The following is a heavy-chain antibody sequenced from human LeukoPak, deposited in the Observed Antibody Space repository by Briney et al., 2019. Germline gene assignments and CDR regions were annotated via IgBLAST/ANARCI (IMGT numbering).Heavy chain of an antibody. J-gene: IGHJ5*02. Sequence: GASVKVSCKASGYAFTNYPMNWVRQAPGQGLEWMGWINPNSGGTNYAQKFQGRVTMTRDTSISTAYMELSRLRSDDTAVYYCARSPQIYAPVNQNWFDPWGQGTLVTVSS. CDR2: INPNSGGT. D-gene: IGHD1-14*01. CDR1: GYAFTNYP. CDR3: ARSPQIYAPVNQNWFDP. V-gene: IGHV1-2*02.